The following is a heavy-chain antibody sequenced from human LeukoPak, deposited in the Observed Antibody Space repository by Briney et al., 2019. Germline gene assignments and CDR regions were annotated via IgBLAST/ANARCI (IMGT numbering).Heavy chain of an antibody. CDR1: EFTFNSYW. J-gene: IGHJ4*02. V-gene: IGHV3-7*02. CDR3: ASYCSRNSCYHYFDK. D-gene: IGHD2-2*01. CDR2: INQDGSEK. Sequence: GGSLRLSCAASEFTFNSYWMTWVRQAPGKGLEWVANINQDGSEKHYVDSAKGRFTISRDNAKNSLCLQMNSLRADDTAVYYCASYCSRNSCYHYFDKWGLGTLVTVSS.